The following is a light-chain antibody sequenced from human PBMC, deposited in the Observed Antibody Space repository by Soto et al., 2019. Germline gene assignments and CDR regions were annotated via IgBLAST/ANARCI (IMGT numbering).Light chain of an antibody. CDR1: QSISSW. V-gene: IGKV1-5*03. CDR3: QQYNTYPLT. CDR2: KAF. Sequence: DIQMTQYPSTLSASVGDRVTITCRASQSISSWLAWYQQKPGKAPKFLIFKAFSLESGVPSRFSGSGSGTEFTLTIRSLQPDDFATYYCQQYNTYPLTFGGGTKVEIK. J-gene: IGKJ4*01.